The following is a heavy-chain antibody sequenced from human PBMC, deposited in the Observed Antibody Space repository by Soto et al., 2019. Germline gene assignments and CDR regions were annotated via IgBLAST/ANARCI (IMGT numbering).Heavy chain of an antibody. V-gene: IGHV4-31*03. Sequence: PSETLSLTCTVSGGSISSGGYYWSWIRQHPGKGLEWIGYIYYSGSTYYNPSLKSRVTISVDTSKNQFSLKLSSVTAADTAVYYCARVRTAPSSPPSDFDYWGQGTLVTVS. CDR2: IYYSGST. J-gene: IGHJ4*02. CDR1: GGSISSGGYY. CDR3: ARVRTAPSSPPSDFDY. D-gene: IGHD2-2*01.